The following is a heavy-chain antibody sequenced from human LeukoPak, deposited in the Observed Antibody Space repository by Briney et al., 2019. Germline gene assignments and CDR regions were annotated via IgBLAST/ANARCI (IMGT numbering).Heavy chain of an antibody. CDR1: GGSISSGGYY. V-gene: IGHV4-31*02. CDR3: ARAEHCSSTSCYPSKIHYFDY. J-gene: IGHJ4*02. D-gene: IGHD2-2*01. CDR2: IYYSGST. Sequence: SQTLSLTCTVSGGSISSGGYYWSWIRQHPGKGLEWIGYIYYSGSTYYNPSLKSRVTISVDTSKNQFSLKLSPVTAADTAVYYCARAEHCSSTSCYPSKIHYFDYWGQGTLVTVSS.